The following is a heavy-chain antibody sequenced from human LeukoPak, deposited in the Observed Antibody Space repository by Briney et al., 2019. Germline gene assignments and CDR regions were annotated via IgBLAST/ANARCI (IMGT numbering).Heavy chain of an antibody. Sequence: GGSLRLSCVVSGFTFSRYSMNWVRQAPGKGLEWVSSISSSGSYIYYADSVKGRFTISRDNAKNSLYLQMNSLRAEDTAVYYCASYCSGGSCYLGFGYWGQGTLVTVSS. D-gene: IGHD2-15*01. CDR3: ASYCSGGSCYLGFGY. V-gene: IGHV3-21*04. CDR2: ISSSGSYI. CDR1: GFTFSRYS. J-gene: IGHJ4*02.